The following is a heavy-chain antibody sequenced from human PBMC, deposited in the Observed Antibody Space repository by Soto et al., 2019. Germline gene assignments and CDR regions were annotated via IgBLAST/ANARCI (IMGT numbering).Heavy chain of an antibody. J-gene: IGHJ4*02. CDR2: ISAYNGNT. D-gene: IGHD4-17*01. CDR1: GYTFTSYG. V-gene: IGHV1-18*01. Sequence: ASVKVSCKASGYTFTSYGISWVRQAPGQGLEWMGWISAYNGNTNYAQKLQGRVTMTTDTSTSTAYMELRSLRSDDTAVYYCASATDYGDYYYFEYWGQGTLVTVSS. CDR3: ASATDYGDYYYFEY.